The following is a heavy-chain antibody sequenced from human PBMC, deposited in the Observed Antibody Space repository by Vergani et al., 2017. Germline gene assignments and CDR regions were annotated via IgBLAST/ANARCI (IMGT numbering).Heavy chain of an antibody. CDR1: GGSISSGGYY. CDR3: ARGDDFWSGYYFSAFDI. Sequence: QVQLQESGPGLVKPSQTLSLTCTVSGGSISSGGYYWGWIRQPPGKGLEWIGSIYYSGSTYYNPSLKSRVTISVDTSKNQFSLKLSSVTAADTAVYYCARGDDFWSGYYFSAFDIWGQGTMVTVSS. J-gene: IGHJ3*02. V-gene: IGHV4-39*01. D-gene: IGHD3-3*01. CDR2: IYYSGST.